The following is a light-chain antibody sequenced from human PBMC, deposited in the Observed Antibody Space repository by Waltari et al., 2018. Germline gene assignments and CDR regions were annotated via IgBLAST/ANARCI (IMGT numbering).Light chain of an antibody. CDR1: KRVNRN. Sequence: DIAMTHSPDTLSLSPGERATLSCRASKRVNRNLAWYQQKPGQPPRHLIYGVSSRATGIPDRFTGSGSGMEFTLTISSLEPEDVGIYHCQQSIQWPYTFGQGTKVEIK. V-gene: IGKV3D-15*01. J-gene: IGKJ2*01. CDR2: GVS. CDR3: QQSIQWPYT.